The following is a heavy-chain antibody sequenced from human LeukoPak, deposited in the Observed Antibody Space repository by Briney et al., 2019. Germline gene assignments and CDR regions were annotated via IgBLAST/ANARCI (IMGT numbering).Heavy chain of an antibody. D-gene: IGHD1-26*01. CDR1: GGSISSSNYY. Sequence: SETLSLTCTVSGGSISSSNYYWGWIRQPPGKGLEWIGSIYYSGSTYYNPSLKSRVTISVDTSKNQFSLKLSSVTAADTAVYYCARLGGSYYADFDYLGQGTLVTVSS. V-gene: IGHV4-39*01. J-gene: IGHJ4*02. CDR3: ARLGGSYYADFDY. CDR2: IYYSGST.